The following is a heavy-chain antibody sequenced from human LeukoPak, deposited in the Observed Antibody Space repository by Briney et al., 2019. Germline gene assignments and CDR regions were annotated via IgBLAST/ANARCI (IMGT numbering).Heavy chain of an antibody. CDR2: INPNSGGT. V-gene: IGHV1-2*02. CDR1: GYXXTGYX. D-gene: IGHD6-13*01. Sequence: KXXGYXXTGYXMXXXRQAPGQGLEWMGWINPNSGGTNYAQKFQGRVTMTRDTSISTAYMELSRLRSDDTAVYYCARGAAAGSNWFDPWGQGTLVTVSS. J-gene: IGHJ5*02. CDR3: ARGAAAGSNWFDP.